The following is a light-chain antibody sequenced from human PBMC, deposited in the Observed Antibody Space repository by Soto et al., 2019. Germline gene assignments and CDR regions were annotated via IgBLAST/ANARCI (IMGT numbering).Light chain of an antibody. V-gene: IGKV3-20*01. CDR3: HHYET. Sequence: IVLTQSPGTLSLSPGERATLSCRASQSVTTQLAWYQQKPGQAPRLIIHGASSRATGVPDRFSGSGSGTEFTLTISRLEPEDFTVYYCHHYETFGQGTKVDIK. J-gene: IGKJ1*01. CDR1: QSVTTQ. CDR2: GAS.